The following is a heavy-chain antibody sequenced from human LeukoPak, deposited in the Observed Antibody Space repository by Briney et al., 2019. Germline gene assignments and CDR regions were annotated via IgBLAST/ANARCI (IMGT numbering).Heavy chain of an antibody. CDR2: IWYDGSNK. J-gene: IGHJ4*02. Sequence: GGSLRLSCAASGFTFSSYGMHWVRQAPGKGLEWVAVIWYDGSNKYYADSVKGRFTISRDNSKNTLYLQMNSLRAEDTAVYYCAREGDSSGYSLDYWGQGTLVTVSS. V-gene: IGHV3-33*01. D-gene: IGHD3-22*01. CDR1: GFTFSSYG. CDR3: AREGDSSGYSLDY.